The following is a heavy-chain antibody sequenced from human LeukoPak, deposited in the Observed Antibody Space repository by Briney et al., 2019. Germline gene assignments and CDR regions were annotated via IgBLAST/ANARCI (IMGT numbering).Heavy chain of an antibody. CDR2: IIPIFGTA. D-gene: IGHD6-13*01. Sequence: GASVKVSCKASGGTFSSYAISWVRQAPGQGLEWMGGIIPIFGTANYAQKFQGRVTITADESTSTAYMELSSLRSEDTAVYYCATGIRIAAAGTRVDAFDIWGQGTMVTVSS. CDR3: ATGIRIAAAGTRVDAFDI. J-gene: IGHJ3*02. V-gene: IGHV1-69*13. CDR1: GGTFSSYA.